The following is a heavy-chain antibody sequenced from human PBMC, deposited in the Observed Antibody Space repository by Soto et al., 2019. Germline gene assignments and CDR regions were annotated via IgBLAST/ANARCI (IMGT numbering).Heavy chain of an antibody. CDR1: GFPFTNAW. D-gene: IGHD6-19*01. V-gene: IGHV3-15*01. J-gene: IGHJ4*02. Sequence: PGGSLRLSCAASGFPFTNAWMSWVRQAPGKGLEWVGRIKRKADGGTTDFAAPVKGRFTISRDDSKNTVYLQMNSLKTEDTAVYYCRTQWLDWGQGILVTV. CDR3: RTQWLD. CDR2: IKRKADGGTT.